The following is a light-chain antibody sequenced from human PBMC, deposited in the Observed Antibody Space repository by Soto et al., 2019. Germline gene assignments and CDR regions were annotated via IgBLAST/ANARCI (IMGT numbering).Light chain of an antibody. CDR2: GAS. Sequence: EVMLTQSPGTLSLSPGEGATLSCRASQSVSSNYLAWYQQKSGQAPRLLIYGASNRATGIPDRFSGSGSETDFTLTIRRLEPEDFAVYYCQQYDTSPRTFGQGTKVEFK. CDR3: QQYDTSPRT. V-gene: IGKV3-20*01. CDR1: QSVSSNY. J-gene: IGKJ1*01.